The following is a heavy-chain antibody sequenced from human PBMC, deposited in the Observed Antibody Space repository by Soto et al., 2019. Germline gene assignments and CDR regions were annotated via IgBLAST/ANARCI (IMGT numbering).Heavy chain of an antibody. CDR3: ARGPGGPDGPGDY. Sequence: QVQLVQSGAEVKKPGASVKVSCKASGYTFTSYAMHWVRQAPGQRLEWMGWINAGNGNTKYSQKFQGRVTVTRDTSASTAYMELSSLRSEDTAVYYCARGPGGPDGPGDYWGQGTLVTVSS. J-gene: IGHJ4*02. CDR2: INAGNGNT. V-gene: IGHV1-3*01. D-gene: IGHD2-15*01. CDR1: GYTFTSYA.